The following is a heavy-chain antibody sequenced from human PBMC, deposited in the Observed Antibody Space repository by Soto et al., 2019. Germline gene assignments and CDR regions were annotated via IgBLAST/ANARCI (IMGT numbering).Heavy chain of an antibody. CDR1: GLTFSSYG. D-gene: IGHD3-10*01. CDR3: AKAPTMVRGVLDY. J-gene: IGHJ4*02. Sequence: GGSLRLSCAASGLTFSSYGMHWVRQAPGKGLEWVAVISYDGSNKYYADSVKGRFTISRDNSKNTLYLQMNSLRAEDTAVYYCAKAPTMVRGVLDYWGQGTLVTVSS. CDR2: ISYDGSNK. V-gene: IGHV3-30*18.